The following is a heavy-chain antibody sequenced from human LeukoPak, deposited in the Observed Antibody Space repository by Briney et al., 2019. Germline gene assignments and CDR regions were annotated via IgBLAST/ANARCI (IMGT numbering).Heavy chain of an antibody. CDR1: GFTFSSYW. Sequence: GGSLRLSCAASGFTFSSYWMSWVRQFPGKGLEWVANIKQDGSEKDYVDSVKGRFTISRDNAKNSLYLQMNSLRAEDTAVYYCARWDDYDSSGYYSPDFDYWGQGTLVTVSS. D-gene: IGHD3-22*01. J-gene: IGHJ4*02. CDR3: ARWDDYDSSGYYSPDFDY. CDR2: IKQDGSEK. V-gene: IGHV3-7*01.